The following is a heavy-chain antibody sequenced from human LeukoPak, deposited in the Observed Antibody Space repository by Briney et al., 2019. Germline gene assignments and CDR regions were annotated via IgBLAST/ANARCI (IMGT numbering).Heavy chain of an antibody. CDR3: ARVPSDSSGD. Sequence: SETLSLTCTVSGGSISSYYWSWIRQPPGKGLEWIGYIYYSGSTNYNPSLKSRVTMSVDTSKNQFSLKLSSVTAADTAVYYCARVPSDSSGDWGQGTLVTVSS. D-gene: IGHD3-22*01. V-gene: IGHV4-59*12. CDR1: GGSISSYY. J-gene: IGHJ4*02. CDR2: IYYSGST.